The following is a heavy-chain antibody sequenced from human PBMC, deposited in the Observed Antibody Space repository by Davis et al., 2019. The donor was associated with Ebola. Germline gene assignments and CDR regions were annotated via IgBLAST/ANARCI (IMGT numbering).Heavy chain of an antibody. J-gene: IGHJ4*02. V-gene: IGHV3-23*01. D-gene: IGHD6-19*01. CDR3: AKVGYGWYYYFDS. CDR2: ISGAGGST. Sequence: PGGSLRLSCAASGFTSSSYGMSWVRQAPGKGLEWVSAISGAGGSTYYADSVKGRFTISRDNSKNTLSLQMDSLRAEDTAVYYCAKVGYGWYYYFDSWGPGTLVTVSS. CDR1: GFTSSSYG.